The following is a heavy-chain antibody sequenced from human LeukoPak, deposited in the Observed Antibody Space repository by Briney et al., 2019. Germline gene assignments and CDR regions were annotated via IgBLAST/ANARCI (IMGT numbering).Heavy chain of an antibody. V-gene: IGHV3-21*01. CDR2: ISSSSSYI. CDR1: GFTFSSYS. Sequence: GGSLRLSCAASGFTFSSYSMNWVRQAPGKGLEWVSSISSSSSYIYYADSVKGRFTISRDNAKNSLYLQMNSLRAEDTAVYYCSRAAGRGAFDIWGQGTMVTVSS. J-gene: IGHJ3*02. D-gene: IGHD6-13*01. CDR3: SRAAGRGAFDI.